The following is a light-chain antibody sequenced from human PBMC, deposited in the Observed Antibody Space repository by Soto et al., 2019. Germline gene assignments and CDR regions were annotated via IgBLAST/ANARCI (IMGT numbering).Light chain of an antibody. CDR3: QQYNKWPPIT. V-gene: IGKV3D-15*01. J-gene: IGKJ5*01. CDR1: QSVSNN. CDR2: GAS. Sequence: IVLTQAPGTLSLAPGERPTLSCRASQSVSNNYLAWYQKKPGQAPRLLIYGASNRATGIPARFSGSGSGTEFALPISSLQSADFAVSYCQQYNKWPPITFGQGTRLEIK.